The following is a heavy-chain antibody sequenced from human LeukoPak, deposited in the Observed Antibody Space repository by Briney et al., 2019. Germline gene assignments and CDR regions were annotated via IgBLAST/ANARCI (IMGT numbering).Heavy chain of an antibody. CDR3: ARSPQRLIRPYYFDF. D-gene: IGHD6-25*01. Sequence: PSETLSLTCTVSGGSINSYFWTWIRQPPGKGLEWIGYVYSSGSTNHNPSLKSRVAILVDTSTNQFSLRLSSVTAADTAVYYCARSPQRLIRPYYFDFWGQGTLVTVSS. J-gene: IGHJ4*01. V-gene: IGHV4-59*01. CDR1: GGSINSYF. CDR2: VYSSGST.